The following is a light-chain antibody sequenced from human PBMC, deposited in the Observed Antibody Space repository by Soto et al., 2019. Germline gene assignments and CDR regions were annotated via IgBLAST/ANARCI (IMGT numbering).Light chain of an antibody. CDR3: QQYGGSPQT. CDR1: QNVNSNY. CDR2: DAS. J-gene: IGKJ1*01. V-gene: IGKV3-20*01. Sequence: EIVLTQSPGTLSLSPGERASISCRASQNVNSNYLAWYQQKPGQAPRLLIYDASSRATGIPDRFGGSGSGTDFTLTISRLEPEDFAMYYCQQYGGSPQTFGRGTKVDIK.